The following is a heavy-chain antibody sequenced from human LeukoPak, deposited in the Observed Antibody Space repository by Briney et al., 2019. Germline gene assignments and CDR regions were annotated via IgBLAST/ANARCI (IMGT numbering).Heavy chain of an antibody. V-gene: IGHV3-33*01. CDR1: GFTFSSYG. D-gene: IGHD3-22*01. CDR2: IWYDGSNK. CDR3: ARDAFSYYDSSDGGFDP. J-gene: IGHJ5*02. Sequence: GRSLRLSCAASGFTFSSYGMHWVRQAPGKGLEWVAVIWYDGSNKYYADSVKGRFTISRDNSKNTLYLQMNSLRAEDTAVYYCARDAFSYYDSSDGGFDPWGQGTLVTVSS.